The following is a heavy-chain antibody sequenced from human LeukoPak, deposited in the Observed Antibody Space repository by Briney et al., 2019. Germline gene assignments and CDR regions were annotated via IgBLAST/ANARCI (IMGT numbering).Heavy chain of an antibody. CDR3: ARRGGTDLSSYYYYGMDV. D-gene: IGHD1-7*01. Sequence: GALVKVSCKASGYTFTSYAMNWVRQAPGQGLEWMGWINTNTGNPTYAQGFTGRFVFSLDTSVSTAYLQISSLRAEDTAVYYCARRGGTDLSSYYYYGMDVWGQGTTVTVSS. CDR2: INTNTGNP. J-gene: IGHJ6*02. CDR1: GYTFTSYA. V-gene: IGHV7-4-1*02.